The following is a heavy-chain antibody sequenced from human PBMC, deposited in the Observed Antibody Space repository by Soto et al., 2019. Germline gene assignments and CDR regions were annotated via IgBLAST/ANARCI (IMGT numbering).Heavy chain of an antibody. CDR2: IIPIFGIA. V-gene: IGHV1-69*08. Sequence: QVQLVQSGAEVKKPGSSVKVSCKASGGTFSRYSITWVRQAPGHGLEWIGRIIPIFGIASYAQKFQGRVTITADESTRTAYMELSSPRSDDTAVYYCAREDRDRETGLVPAAIDGMDVWGQGTTVTVSS. CDR3: AREDRDRETGLVPAAIDGMDV. CDR1: GGTFSRYS. D-gene: IGHD2-2*01. J-gene: IGHJ6*02.